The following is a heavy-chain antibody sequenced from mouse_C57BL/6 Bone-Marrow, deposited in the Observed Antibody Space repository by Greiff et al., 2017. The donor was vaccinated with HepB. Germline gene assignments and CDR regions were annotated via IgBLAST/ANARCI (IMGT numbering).Heavy chain of an antibody. CDR3: ARGALLFYAMDY. Sequence: QVQLQQSGAELVKPGASVKMSCKASGYTFTSYWITWVKQRPGQGLEWIGDIYPGSGSTNYNEKFKGKATLTVDKSSSTAYMQLSSLTSEDSAVYYCARGALLFYAMDYWGQGTSVTVSS. J-gene: IGHJ4*01. D-gene: IGHD2-10*01. CDR1: GYTFTSYW. CDR2: IYPGSGST. V-gene: IGHV1-55*01.